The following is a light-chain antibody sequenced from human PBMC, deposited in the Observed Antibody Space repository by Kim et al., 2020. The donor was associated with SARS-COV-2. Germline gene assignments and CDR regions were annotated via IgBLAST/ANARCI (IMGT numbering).Light chain of an antibody. Sequence: QSVLTQPPSVSAAPGQKVTISCSGSSSNIGSHSVSWYQQVPGTAPKLLICDNDQRPSGIPDRFSGSKSGTSVTLDITGLQTGDEADYYCGIWDSSGLSTYVFATGTKVTVL. CDR1: SSNIGSHS. J-gene: IGLJ1*01. V-gene: IGLV1-51*01. CDR2: DND. CDR3: GIWDSSGLSTYV.